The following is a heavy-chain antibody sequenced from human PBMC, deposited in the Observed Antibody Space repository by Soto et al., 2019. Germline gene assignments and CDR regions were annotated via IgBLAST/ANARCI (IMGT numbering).Heavy chain of an antibody. J-gene: IGHJ3*02. V-gene: IGHV4-4*02. D-gene: IGHD6-6*01. Sequence: PSETLSLTCAVSSGSISSSNWWSWVRQPPGKGLEWIGEIYHSGSTNYNPSLKSRVTISVDKSKNQFSLKLSSVTAADTAVYYCASSSLYSSSTRFIHAFDIWGQGTMVTVSS. CDR3: ASSSLYSSSTRFIHAFDI. CDR2: IYHSGST. CDR1: SGSISSSNW.